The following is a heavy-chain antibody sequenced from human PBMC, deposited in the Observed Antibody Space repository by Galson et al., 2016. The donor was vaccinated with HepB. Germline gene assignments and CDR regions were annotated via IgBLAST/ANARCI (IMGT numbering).Heavy chain of an antibody. Sequence: SLRLSCAASGFTFGSYGMTWVRQAPGKGLECVASISRRGDGTDYADSVRGRLTISRDNSKNTLYLQMNSLRAEDTALYYCVQGSTAPAVWGKGTPVTVST. V-gene: IGHV3-23*01. CDR2: ISRRGDGT. J-gene: IGHJ6*04. CDR3: VQGSTAPAV. D-gene: IGHD2-2*01. CDR1: GFTFGSYG.